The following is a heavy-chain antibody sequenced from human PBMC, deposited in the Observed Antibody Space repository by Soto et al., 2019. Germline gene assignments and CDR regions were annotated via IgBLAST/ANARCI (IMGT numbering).Heavy chain of an antibody. J-gene: IGHJ4*02. CDR3: VSWVSAHFDS. Sequence: GGSLRLSCATSGFAFNAYNMNWVRQAPGKGLEWVSYMSITDAIYYADSVRGRFTISRDYSKNSLDLQMNSLRVEDTAVYYCVSWVSAHFDSWGQGTLVTVSS. CDR1: GFAFNAYN. V-gene: IGHV3-11*01. CDR2: MSITDAI. D-gene: IGHD6-13*01.